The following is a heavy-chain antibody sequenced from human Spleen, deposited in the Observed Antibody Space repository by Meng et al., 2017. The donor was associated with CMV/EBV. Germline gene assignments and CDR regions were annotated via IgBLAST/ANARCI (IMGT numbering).Heavy chain of an antibody. CDR1: GFTVSSNY. CDR3: ARVHTFGLGAFDI. D-gene: IGHD2/OR15-2a*01. Sequence: GESLKISCAASGFTVSSNYMSWVRQAPGKGLEWVSSISSSSSYIYYADSVKGRFTISRDNAKNSLYLQMNSLRAEDTAVYFCARVHTFGLGAFDIWGQGTMVTVSS. CDR2: ISSSSSYI. J-gene: IGHJ3*02. V-gene: IGHV3-21*01.